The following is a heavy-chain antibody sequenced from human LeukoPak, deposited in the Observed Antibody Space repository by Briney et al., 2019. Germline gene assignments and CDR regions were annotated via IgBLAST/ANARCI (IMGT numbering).Heavy chain of an antibody. D-gene: IGHD3-16*01. CDR3: ARDGAAIPRGMTRDYYYYMDV. CDR2: ISTSGTTI. CDR1: GFTFSDYY. Sequence: PGGSLRLSCAASGFTFSDYYMGWVRQAPGKGLDWISYISTSGTTIYYADSVKGRFSVSRDNAKNSLYLQMNSLRAEDTAVYYCARDGAAIPRGMTRDYYYYMDVWGKGTTVTVSS. J-gene: IGHJ6*03. V-gene: IGHV3-11*04.